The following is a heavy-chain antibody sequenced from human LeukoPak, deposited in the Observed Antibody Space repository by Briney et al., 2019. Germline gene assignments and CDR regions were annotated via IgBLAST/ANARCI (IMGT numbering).Heavy chain of an antibody. Sequence: PSETLSLTCTVSGGSISSYYGSWIRQPAGKGLEWIGRIYTSWSTNYNPSLKSRVTMSVDMSKNQFSLKLSSVTAADTDVYYCARRGPCSSLDCWGQGTLVTVSS. CDR3: ARRGPCSSLDC. V-gene: IGHV4-4*07. J-gene: IGHJ4*02. CDR1: GGSISSYY. D-gene: IGHD2-15*01. CDR2: IYTSWST.